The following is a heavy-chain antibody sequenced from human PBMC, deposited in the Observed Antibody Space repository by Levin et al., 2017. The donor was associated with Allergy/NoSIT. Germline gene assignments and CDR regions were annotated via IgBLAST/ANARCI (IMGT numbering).Heavy chain of an antibody. CDR3: ARLDSYGSIFDS. Sequence: SETLSLTCTVSGGSISSYYWSWIRQPPGKGLEWRGESDDSGSTNYNPSLKSRVTISVDTSKNQFSLTLSSVPAAAPAVYYCARLDSYGSIFDSWGQGTLVTVSS. D-gene: IGHD5-18*01. CDR1: GGSISSYY. CDR2: SDDSGST. J-gene: IGHJ4*02. V-gene: IGHV4-59*08.